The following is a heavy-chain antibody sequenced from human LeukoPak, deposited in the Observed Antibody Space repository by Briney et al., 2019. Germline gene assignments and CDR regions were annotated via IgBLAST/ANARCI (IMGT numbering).Heavy chain of an antibody. CDR1: GFTFSSYG. D-gene: IGHD3-3*01. J-gene: IGHJ3*02. Sequence: GGSLRLSCAASGFTFSSYGMHWVRQAPGKGLEWVAFIRYDGTNKYYGDSVKGRFTISRDNSKNTVYLQMNSLRAEDTAVHYCAKVHIIFGVAPGLGDIWGQGTMVTVSS. CDR2: IRYDGTNK. CDR3: AKVHIIFGVAPGLGDI. V-gene: IGHV3-30*02.